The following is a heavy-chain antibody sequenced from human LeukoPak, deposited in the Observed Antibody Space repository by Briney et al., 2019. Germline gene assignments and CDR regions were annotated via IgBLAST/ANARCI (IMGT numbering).Heavy chain of an antibody. V-gene: IGHV4-34*01. CDR1: GGSFSGYY. Sequence: PSETLSLTCAVYGGSFSGYYWSWIRQPPGKGLEWIGEINHSRSTNYNPSLKSRVTISVDTSKNQFSLKLRSVTAAATAVYYCARDPYDFWSGYHFDYWGQGTLVTVSS. D-gene: IGHD3-3*01. J-gene: IGHJ4*02. CDR3: ARDPYDFWSGYHFDY. CDR2: INHSRST.